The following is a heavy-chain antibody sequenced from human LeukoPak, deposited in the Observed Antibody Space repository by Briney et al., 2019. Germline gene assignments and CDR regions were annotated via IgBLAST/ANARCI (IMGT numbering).Heavy chain of an antibody. V-gene: IGHV4-39*07. CDR2: IYYSGST. CDR1: GGSISSSTYY. D-gene: IGHD6-19*01. CDR3: ARDRWVAVAGPATSYYYYGMDV. J-gene: IGHJ6*02. Sequence: KTSETLSLTCSVSGGSISSSTYYWGWIRQPPGKGLEWIGNIYYSGSTYYNPSLRSRVPISVDTSKNQFSLKLSSVTAADTAVYYCARDRWVAVAGPATSYYYYGMDVWGHGTTVTVSS.